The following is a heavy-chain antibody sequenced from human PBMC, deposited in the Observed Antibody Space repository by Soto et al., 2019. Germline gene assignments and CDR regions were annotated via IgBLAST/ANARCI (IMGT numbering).Heavy chain of an antibody. Sequence: GGSLRLSCAASGFTFSSYGMHWVRQAPGKGLEWVAVIWYDGSNKYYADSVKGRFTISRDNSKNTLYLQMNSLGAEDTAVYYCARDDYGDYNWGQGTLVTVSS. CDR3: ARDDYGDYN. CDR2: IWYDGSNK. D-gene: IGHD4-17*01. J-gene: IGHJ4*02. V-gene: IGHV3-33*01. CDR1: GFTFSSYG.